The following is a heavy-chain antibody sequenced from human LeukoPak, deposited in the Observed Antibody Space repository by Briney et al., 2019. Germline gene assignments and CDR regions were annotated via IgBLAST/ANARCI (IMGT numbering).Heavy chain of an antibody. Sequence: GGSLRLSCAASGFTFSSYAMSWVRQAPGKGLEWVSAISGSGGSTYYADSVKGRFTISRDNSKNTLYLQMNSLRAEDTAVYYCASQDIVVVPAAMGQTGYFDYWDQGTLVTVSS. CDR2: ISGSGGST. D-gene: IGHD2-2*01. J-gene: IGHJ4*02. V-gene: IGHV3-23*01. CDR1: GFTFSSYA. CDR3: ASQDIVVVPAAMGQTGYFDY.